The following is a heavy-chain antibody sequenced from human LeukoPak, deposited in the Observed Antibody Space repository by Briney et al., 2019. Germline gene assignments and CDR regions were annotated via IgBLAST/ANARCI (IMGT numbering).Heavy chain of an antibody. D-gene: IGHD1-26*01. J-gene: IGHJ4*02. V-gene: IGHV3-74*01. CDR1: GFTFGSYW. CDR2: INTDGGDT. CDR3: ARDEKIVGASGQDY. Sequence: GGSLRLSCAASGFTFGSYWMHRVRQAPGKGLVWVSRINTDGGDTIYADSVKGRFTISRDNAKNTLFLQMNSLRAEDTAVYYCARDEKIVGASGQDYWGQGTLVTVSS.